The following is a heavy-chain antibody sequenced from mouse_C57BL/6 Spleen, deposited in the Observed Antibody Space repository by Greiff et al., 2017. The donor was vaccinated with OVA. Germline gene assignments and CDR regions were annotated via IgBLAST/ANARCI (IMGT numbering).Heavy chain of an antibody. CDR1: GYTFTSYW. V-gene: IGHV1-69*01. CDR2: IDPSDSYT. J-gene: IGHJ2*01. Sequence: VQLQQPGAELVMPGASVKLSCKASGYTFTSYWMHWVKQRPGQGLEWIGEIDPSDSYTNYNQKFKGKSTLTVDKSSSTAYMQLSSLTSEDSAVYYCARSGYYGSSSDYFDYWGQGTTLTVSS. D-gene: IGHD1-1*01. CDR3: ARSGYYGSSSDYFDY.